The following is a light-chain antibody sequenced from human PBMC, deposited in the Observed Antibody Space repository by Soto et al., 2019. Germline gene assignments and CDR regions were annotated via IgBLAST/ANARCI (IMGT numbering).Light chain of an antibody. CDR2: DVT. CDR1: SSDVGGYNY. V-gene: IGLV2-14*01. CDR3: CSYTSSYTRV. J-gene: IGLJ1*01. Sequence: QSVLTQPASVSGSPGQSITISCTGTSSDVGGYNYVSWYQQHPGTAPKLMIYDVTTRPSGVSDRFSGSKSGNTASLTISGLQAEDEADYYCCSYTSSYTRVFGTGTKV.